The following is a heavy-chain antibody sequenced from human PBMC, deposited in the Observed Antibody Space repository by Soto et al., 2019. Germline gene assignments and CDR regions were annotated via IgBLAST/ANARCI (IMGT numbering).Heavy chain of an antibody. CDR1: GGSISSYY. Sequence: SETLSHTCTVSGGSISSYYWSWIRQPPGKGLEWIGYIYYSGSTNYNPSLKSRVTISVDTSKNQFFLKLSSVTAADTAVYYCARGLRPRTTPFDYWGQGTLVTVSS. D-gene: IGHD4-4*01. V-gene: IGHV4-59*01. J-gene: IGHJ4*02. CDR3: ARGLRPRTTPFDY. CDR2: IYYSGST.